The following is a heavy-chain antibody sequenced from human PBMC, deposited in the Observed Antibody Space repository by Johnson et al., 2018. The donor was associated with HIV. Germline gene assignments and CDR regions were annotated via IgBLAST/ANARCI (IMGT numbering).Heavy chain of an antibody. J-gene: IGHJ3*02. D-gene: IGHD2-2*01. CDR3: ARDGVYQLLSDAFDI. CDR1: GFTFSNYG. V-gene: IGHV3-30*03. CDR2: ISYDGSNK. Sequence: QVQLVESGGGVVQPGRSLRLSCAASGFTFSNYGIHWVRQAPGKGLEWVAVISYDGSNKNYADSVKGRFTISRDNYKDTLYLQMTRLRAEDTAVYYCARDGVYQLLSDAFDIWGQGTLVTVSA.